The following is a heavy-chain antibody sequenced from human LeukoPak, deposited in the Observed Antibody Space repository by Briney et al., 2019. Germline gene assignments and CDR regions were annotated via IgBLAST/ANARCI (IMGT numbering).Heavy chain of an antibody. Sequence: ASETLSLTCTVSGGSISSYYWSWIRQPPGKGLEWIGYIYYSGSTNYNPSLKSRVTISVDTSKNQFSLKLSSVTAADTAVYYCARDKPRWLQRTKDWYFDLWGRGTLVTVSS. CDR2: IYYSGST. CDR3: ARDKPRWLQRTKDWYFDL. V-gene: IGHV4-59*01. J-gene: IGHJ2*01. D-gene: IGHD5-24*01. CDR1: GGSISSYY.